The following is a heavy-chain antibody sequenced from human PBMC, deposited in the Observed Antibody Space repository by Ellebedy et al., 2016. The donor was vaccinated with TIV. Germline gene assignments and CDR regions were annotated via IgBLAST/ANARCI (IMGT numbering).Heavy chain of an antibody. CDR1: GFTFSSYG. Sequence: GGSLRLSCAASGFTFSSYGVSWVRQAPGKGLEWVSAISGSGGNTYYADSVKGRFTISRDNSKNTLYLQMNSLRAEDTAVYYCAKTLTGWCFDSWGQGTLVTVSS. CDR2: ISGSGGNT. CDR3: AKTLTGWCFDS. V-gene: IGHV3-23*01. J-gene: IGHJ4*02. D-gene: IGHD6-19*01.